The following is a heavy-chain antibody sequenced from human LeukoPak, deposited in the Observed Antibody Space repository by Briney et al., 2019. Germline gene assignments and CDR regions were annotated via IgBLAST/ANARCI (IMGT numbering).Heavy chain of an antibody. J-gene: IGHJ4*02. CDR2: ISGSGGSA. V-gene: IGHV3-23*01. D-gene: IGHD2-15*01. CDR3: AKDYAVVAARESGAFDY. Sequence: PGGSLRLSCAASGFTFSSYAMSWVRQAPGKGLEWVSDISGSGGSAHYADSVKGRFTISRDNSKNTLYLQMNSLRAEDTAVYYCAKDYAVVAARESGAFDYWGQGTLVTVSS. CDR1: GFTFSSYA.